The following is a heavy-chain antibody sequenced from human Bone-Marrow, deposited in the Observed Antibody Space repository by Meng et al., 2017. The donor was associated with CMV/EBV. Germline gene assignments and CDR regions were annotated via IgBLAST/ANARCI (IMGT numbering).Heavy chain of an antibody. CDR3: ASSGDKAVAGTDY. Sequence: SVKVSCKASGGTFSSYTISWVRQAPGQGLEWMGRIIPILGIANYAQKFQGRVTITADKSTSTAYMELSSLRSEDTAVYYCASSGDKAVAGTDYWGQGTRVTVSS. CDR2: IIPILGIA. V-gene: IGHV1-69*02. CDR1: GGTFSSYT. D-gene: IGHD6-19*01. J-gene: IGHJ4*02.